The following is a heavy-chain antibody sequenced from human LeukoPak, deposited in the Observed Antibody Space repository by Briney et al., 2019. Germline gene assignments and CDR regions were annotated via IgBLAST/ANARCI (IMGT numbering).Heavy chain of an antibody. D-gene: IGHD3-10*01. V-gene: IGHV3-30-3*01. CDR1: GFTFSSYA. CDR3: ARGPRSRYYAVPGAQH. Sequence: QTGGSLRLSCAASGFTFSSYAMHWVRQAPGKGLEWVAVISYDGSNKYYADSVKGRFTISRDNSKNTLYLQMNSLRAEDTAVYYCARGPRSRYYAVPGAQHWGQGTLVTVSS. CDR2: ISYDGSNK. J-gene: IGHJ1*01.